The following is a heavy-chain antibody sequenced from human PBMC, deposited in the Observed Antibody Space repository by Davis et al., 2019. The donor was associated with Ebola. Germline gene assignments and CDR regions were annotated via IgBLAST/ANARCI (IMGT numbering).Heavy chain of an antibody. Sequence: GESLKISCAASGFTFSSYSMNWVRQAPGKGLEWVSYISSSSTIYYADSVKGRFTISRDNAKNSLYLQMNSLRAEDTALYYCAKVSDSSGYYYWGQGTLVTVSS. V-gene: IGHV3-48*04. D-gene: IGHD3-22*01. J-gene: IGHJ4*02. CDR2: ISSSSTI. CDR3: AKVSDSSGYYY. CDR1: GFTFSSYS.